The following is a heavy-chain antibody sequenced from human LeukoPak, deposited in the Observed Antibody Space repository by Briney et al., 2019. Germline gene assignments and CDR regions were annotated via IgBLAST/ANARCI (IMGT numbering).Heavy chain of an antibody. V-gene: IGHV1-2*02. J-gene: IGHJ5*02. Sequence: ASVKVSCKASGYTFAGYYMHWVRQAPGQGLEWMGWINPNSGDTNSAQKFQGRVTMTSDTSISTAYMELSRLRSDDTAVYYCARAVAAIVNWFDPWGQGPLVTVSS. CDR1: GYTFAGYY. D-gene: IGHD6-13*01. CDR2: INPNSGDT. CDR3: ARAVAAIVNWFDP.